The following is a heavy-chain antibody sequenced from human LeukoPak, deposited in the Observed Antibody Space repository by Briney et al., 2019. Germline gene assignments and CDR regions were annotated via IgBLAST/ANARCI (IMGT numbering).Heavy chain of an antibody. CDR1: GFTFSSYW. V-gene: IGHV3-7*03. CDR3: AREGAYYSFDY. CDR2: INHNGNVN. J-gene: IGHJ4*02. D-gene: IGHD3-16*01. Sequence: GGSLRLSCAASGFTFSSYWMNWARQAPGKGLEWVASINHNGNVNYYVDSVKGRFTISRDNAKNSLYLQMSSLRAEDTAVYYCAREGAYYSFDYWGQGTLVTVSS.